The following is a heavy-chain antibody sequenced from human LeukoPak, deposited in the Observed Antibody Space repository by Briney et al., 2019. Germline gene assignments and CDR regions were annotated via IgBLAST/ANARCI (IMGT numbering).Heavy chain of an antibody. CDR1: GFTFSSYA. V-gene: IGHV3-23*01. CDR2: IVDSGGST. Sequence: GGSLRLSCAASGFTFSSYAMSWVRQAPGKGLEWVSAIVDSGGSTYYADSVKGRFTISRDNSKNTLYLQMNSLRAEDTAVYYCAKRLSSSSTWYYFDYWGQGTLVTVSS. J-gene: IGHJ4*02. CDR3: AKRLSSSSTWYYFDY. D-gene: IGHD6-13*01.